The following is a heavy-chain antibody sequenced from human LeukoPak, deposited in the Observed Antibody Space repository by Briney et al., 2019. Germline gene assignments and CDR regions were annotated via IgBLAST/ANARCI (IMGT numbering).Heavy chain of an antibody. D-gene: IGHD6-19*01. CDR3: AKDRNSSRGGNWFDP. CDR1: GFTFSSYA. J-gene: IGHJ5*02. V-gene: IGHV3-23*01. Sequence: HAGGSLRLSCAASGFTFSSYAMSWVRQAPGKGLEWVSAISGSGGSTYYADSVKGRFTISRDNSKNTLYLQMNSLRAEDTAVYYCAKDRNSSRGGNWFDPWGQGTLVTVSS. CDR2: ISGSGGST.